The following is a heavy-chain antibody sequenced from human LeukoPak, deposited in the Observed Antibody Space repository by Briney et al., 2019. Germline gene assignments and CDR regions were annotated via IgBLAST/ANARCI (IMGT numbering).Heavy chain of an antibody. CDR3: ANSRTVLRYFDY. J-gene: IGHJ4*02. V-gene: IGHV4-4*02. CDR2: IFHSGST. D-gene: IGHD3-9*01. Sequence: PSGTLSLTCAVSGGSISSTIWWSWVRQPPGKGLEWIGEIFHSGSTNYNPSLESRVTILVDKSKNQFSLKLSSMTAADTAVYYCANSRTVLRYFDYWGQGALVTVSS. CDR1: GGSISSTIW.